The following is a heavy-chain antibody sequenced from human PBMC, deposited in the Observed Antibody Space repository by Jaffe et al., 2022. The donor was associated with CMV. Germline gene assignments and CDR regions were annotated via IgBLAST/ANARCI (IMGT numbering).Heavy chain of an antibody. D-gene: IGHD2-21*02. CDR3: AKDPSLHYSNWDAHCGGDCYPYYFDY. CDR1: GFTFSSYT. CDR2: ISHSVSDT. J-gene: IGHJ4*02. Sequence: EVQLVESGGGLVQPGGSLRLSCAASGFTFSSYTMSWVRLAPGKGLEWVSAISHSVSDTYYADSVKGRFTISRDNSKNTLYLQMNSLRAEDTAVYYCAKDPSLHYSNWDAHCGGDCYPYYFDYWGQGTLVTVSS. V-gene: IGHV3-23*04.